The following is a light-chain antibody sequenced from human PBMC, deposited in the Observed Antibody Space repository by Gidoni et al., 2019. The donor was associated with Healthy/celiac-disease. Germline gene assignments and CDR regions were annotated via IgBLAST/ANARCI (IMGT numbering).Light chain of an antibody. J-gene: IGKJ4*01. CDR1: QSFSSRY. Sequence: EIVLTQSPGTLSLSPGERATLSCRASQSFSSRYLAWYQQKPGQAPRLLIYGASSRATGIPDRFSGSGSGTDFTLTISRLEPEDFAVYYCQQYGSSPPSLTFGGGTKVEIK. CDR2: GAS. V-gene: IGKV3-20*01. CDR3: QQYGSSPPSLT.